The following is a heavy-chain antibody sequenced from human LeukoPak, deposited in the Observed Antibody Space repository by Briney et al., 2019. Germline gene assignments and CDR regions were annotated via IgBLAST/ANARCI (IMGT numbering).Heavy chain of an antibody. D-gene: IGHD6-19*01. CDR1: GFSVSSNY. V-gene: IGHV3-53*01. CDR2: IYSGGST. Sequence: GSLVLSCAASGFSVSSNYMSWVRQAPGKGLEWVSVIYSGGSTYYADSVKGRFTISRDNSKNTLYLQMNSLRAEDTAVYYCARRSSGWSNKHFDYWGQGTLVTVSS. J-gene: IGHJ4*02. CDR3: ARRSSGWSNKHFDY.